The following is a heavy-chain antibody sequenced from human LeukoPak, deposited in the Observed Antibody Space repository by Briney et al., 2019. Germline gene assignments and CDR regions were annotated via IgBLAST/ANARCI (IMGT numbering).Heavy chain of an antibody. CDR2: LFYSGST. Sequence: SETLSLTCTVSGGSISSSSYYWGWIRQSPGKGLEWIGSLFYSGSTHYNPSLKSRVTISVDTSTNQFSLKVNSVTAADTAVYYCARHVISRGYAYGAVDHWGQGTPVIVSS. D-gene: IGHD5-18*01. CDR1: GGSISSSSYY. V-gene: IGHV4-39*01. CDR3: ARHVISRGYAYGAVDH. J-gene: IGHJ4*02.